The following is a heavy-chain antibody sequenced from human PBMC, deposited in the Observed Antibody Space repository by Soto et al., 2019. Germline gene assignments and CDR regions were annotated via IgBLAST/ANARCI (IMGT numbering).Heavy chain of an antibody. J-gene: IGHJ4*02. CDR3: ARDRYSSGWYDLDY. V-gene: IGHV3-33*01. CDR2: VWYDGSNK. Sequence: QVQLVESGGGVVQPGRSLRLSCAASGFTFSSYGMHWVRQAPGKELEWVAVVWYDGSNKYYTDSVKGRFTISRDNSKNTLYLQMNSLRAEDTAVYYCARDRYSSGWYDLDYWGQGTLVTVSS. D-gene: IGHD6-19*01. CDR1: GFTFSSYG.